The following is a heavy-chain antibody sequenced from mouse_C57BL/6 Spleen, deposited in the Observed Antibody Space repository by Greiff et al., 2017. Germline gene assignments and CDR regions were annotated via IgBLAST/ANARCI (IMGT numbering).Heavy chain of an antibody. CDR3: ARLIYYYGSSYGYFDV. V-gene: IGHV5-12*01. CDR2: ISTGGGST. Sequence: EVQGVESGGGLVQPGGSLKLSCAASGFTFSDYYMYWVRQTPEKRLEWVAYISTGGGSTYYPDTVKGRFPISRDNAKNTLYLQMSRLKSEDTAMYYCARLIYYYGSSYGYFDVWGTGTTVTVSS. J-gene: IGHJ1*03. D-gene: IGHD1-1*01. CDR1: GFTFSDYY.